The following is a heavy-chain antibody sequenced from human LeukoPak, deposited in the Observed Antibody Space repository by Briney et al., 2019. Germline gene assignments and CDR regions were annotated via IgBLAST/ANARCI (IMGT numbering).Heavy chain of an antibody. CDR3: TTDFLIAAPPDFDY. J-gene: IGHJ4*02. CDR2: IRSKTDGGTT. D-gene: IGHD6-13*01. Sequence: GGSLRLSCAASGFTFSNAWMSWVRQAPGKGLEWVGRIRSKTDGGTTDYAAPVKGRFTISRDDSKNTLYLQMNSLKTEDTAVYYCTTDFLIAAPPDFDYWGQGTLVTVSS. CDR1: GFTFSNAW. V-gene: IGHV3-15*01.